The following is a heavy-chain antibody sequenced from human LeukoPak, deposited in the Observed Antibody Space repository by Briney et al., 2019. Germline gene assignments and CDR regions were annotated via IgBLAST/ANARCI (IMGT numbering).Heavy chain of an antibody. Sequence: GGSLRLSCAASGFSFSSYSVNWVRQAPGKGLEWVSSISSSSSLIYYADLVKGRFTISRDNAKKSMYLQMNSLRAEDTAVYYCASLSEQWLSDYWGQGTLVTVSS. CDR2: ISSSSSLI. CDR3: ASLSEQWLSDY. V-gene: IGHV3-21*01. D-gene: IGHD6-19*01. CDR1: GFSFSSYS. J-gene: IGHJ4*02.